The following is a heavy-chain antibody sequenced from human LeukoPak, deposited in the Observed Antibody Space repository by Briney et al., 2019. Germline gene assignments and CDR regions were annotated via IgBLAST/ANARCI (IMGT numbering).Heavy chain of an antibody. Sequence: PSETLSLTCTVSGGSISSYYWSWIRQPPGKGLEWIGYIYDSGSTNYNPSLKSRVTISVDTSKNQFSLKLSSVAAADTAVYYCARGDLGYSSGWYFDYWGQGTLVTVSS. CDR3: ARGDLGYSSGWYFDY. D-gene: IGHD6-19*01. J-gene: IGHJ4*02. V-gene: IGHV4-59*12. CDR2: IYDSGST. CDR1: GGSISSYY.